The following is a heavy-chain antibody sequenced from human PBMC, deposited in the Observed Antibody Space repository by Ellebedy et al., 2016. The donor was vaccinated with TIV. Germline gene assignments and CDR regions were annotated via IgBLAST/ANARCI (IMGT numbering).Heavy chain of an antibody. V-gene: IGHV4-59*08. J-gene: IGHJ6*02. CDR1: GGSITNYY. Sequence: MPSETLSLTCTVSGGSITNYYWSWIRQPPGKGLEWMGSIYYSGSTNYNPSLKSRVTISVDTSKNQFSLKLSSVTAAETAVYYCARHVEMEWLLSPVYGMDVWGQGTMVTVSS. D-gene: IGHD3-3*01. CDR2: IYYSGST. CDR3: ARHVEMEWLLSPVYGMDV.